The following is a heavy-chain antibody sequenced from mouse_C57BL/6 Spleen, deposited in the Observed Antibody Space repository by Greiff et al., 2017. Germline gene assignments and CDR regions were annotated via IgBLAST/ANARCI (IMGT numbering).Heavy chain of an antibody. CDR2: ISSGSSTI. CDR3: ARTDRSAMGY. V-gene: IGHV5-17*01. J-gene: IGHJ4*01. CDR1: GFTFSDYG. Sequence: EVMLVESGGGLVKPGGSLKLSCAASGFTFSDYGMHWVRQAPEKGLEWVAYISSGSSTIYYADTVKGRFTISRDNAKNTLFLQMTSLRSEDTAMYYCARTDRSAMGYWGQGTSVTVSS.